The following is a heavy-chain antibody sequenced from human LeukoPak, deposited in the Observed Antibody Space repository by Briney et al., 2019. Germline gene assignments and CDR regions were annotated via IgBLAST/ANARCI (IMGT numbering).Heavy chain of an antibody. Sequence: SETLSLTCIVSGGSFSGNYWSWIRQPPGKGLEWIGYIYYTWSTNYNPSLKSRVTISVDTSKNHFSLKLTSVTAADAAVYYCARGYSGQYYAFDLWGQGTMVTVSS. CDR3: ARGYSGQYYAFDL. J-gene: IGHJ3*01. CDR1: GGSFSGNY. V-gene: IGHV4-59*01. D-gene: IGHD1-26*01. CDR2: IYYTWST.